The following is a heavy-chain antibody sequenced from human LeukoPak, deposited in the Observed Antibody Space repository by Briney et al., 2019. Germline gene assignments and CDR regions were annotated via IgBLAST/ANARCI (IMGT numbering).Heavy chain of an antibody. CDR3: ARGVVVTAYFGDPFDY. CDR2: INHSGST. Sequence: SETLSLTCAVYGGSFSGYYWSWIRQPPGKGLEWIGEINHSGSTNYNPSLKSRVTISVDTSKNQFSLKLSSVTAADTAVYYCARGVVVTAYFGDPFDYWGQGTLVTVSS. CDR1: GGSFSGYY. V-gene: IGHV4-34*01. J-gene: IGHJ4*02. D-gene: IGHD2-21*02.